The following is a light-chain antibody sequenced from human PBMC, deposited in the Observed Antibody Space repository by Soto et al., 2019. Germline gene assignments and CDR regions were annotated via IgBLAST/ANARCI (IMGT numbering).Light chain of an antibody. CDR1: QSVSTNF. CDR2: GAS. CDR3: QQYGTTSWT. J-gene: IGKJ1*01. Sequence: EIVLTQSPGTLSLSPGEGATLSCRASQSVSTNFFAWYQQKPGQAPRLLIYGASTRATGIPDRFSGSGSGTDFTLTISRLEPEDFAVYYCQQYGTTSWTFGQGTXVDIK. V-gene: IGKV3-20*01.